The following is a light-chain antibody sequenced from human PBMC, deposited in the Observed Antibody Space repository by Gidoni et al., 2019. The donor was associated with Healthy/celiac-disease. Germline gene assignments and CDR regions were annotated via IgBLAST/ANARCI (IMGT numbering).Light chain of an antibody. CDR2: EGS. V-gene: IGLV2-23*01. J-gene: IGLJ3*02. CDR3: CSSAGSRV. CDR1: SSDVGSYNL. Sequence: QSALTQTASVSGSPGQSITISCTGTSSDVGSYNLVSWYQQHPGKAPKLMIYEGSKRPSGVSNRFSGSKSGNTASLTISGLQAEDEADYYCCSSAGSRVFGGGTKLTVL.